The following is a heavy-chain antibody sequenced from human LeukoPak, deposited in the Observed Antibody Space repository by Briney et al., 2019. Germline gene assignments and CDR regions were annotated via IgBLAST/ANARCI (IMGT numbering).Heavy chain of an antibody. CDR3: AKRGVVIRVILDGSHKEAYYFDS. CDR2: IGGSGGRT. Sequence: PGGSLRLSCAVSGITLSNYGMSWVRQAPGKGLEWVAGIGGSGGRTNYADSVKGRFTISRDNPKNTLYLQMNSLRAEDTAVYFCAKRGVVIRVILDGSHKEAYYFDSSGQGALVIVFS. J-gene: IGHJ4*02. CDR1: GITLSNYG. D-gene: IGHD3-22*01. V-gene: IGHV3-23*01.